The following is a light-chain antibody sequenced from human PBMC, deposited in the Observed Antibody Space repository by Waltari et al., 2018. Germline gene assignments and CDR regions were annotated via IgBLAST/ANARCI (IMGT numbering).Light chain of an antibody. CDR1: SRDVGTYNR. CDR3: SSYTTSGTLI. Sequence: QSALTQPPSVSGSPGQSVTISCTGTSRDVGTYNRVSWYQQPPGTAPRLLIYEAIHRPSGVPARFAGSKSGDTASLTISELQPEDEADYYCSSYTTSGTLIFGGGTTLTVL. J-gene: IGLJ2*01. CDR2: EAI. V-gene: IGLV2-18*02.